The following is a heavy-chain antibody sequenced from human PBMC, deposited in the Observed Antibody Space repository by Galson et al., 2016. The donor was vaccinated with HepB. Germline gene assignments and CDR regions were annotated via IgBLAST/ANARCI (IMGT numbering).Heavy chain of an antibody. D-gene: IGHD6-13*01. V-gene: IGHV3-23*01. CDR1: GFSFRLYA. J-gene: IGHJ4*02. CDR3: AKGRSWPPLLEY. CDR2: ITPGGGSS. Sequence: SLRLSCAASGFSFRLYAMVWVRQAPEKGLEWVSSITPGGGSSYYADSVKGRFTISSDNSKSTLYLHINTLRDEDTAVYYCAKGRSWPPLLEYWGQGALVSVSS.